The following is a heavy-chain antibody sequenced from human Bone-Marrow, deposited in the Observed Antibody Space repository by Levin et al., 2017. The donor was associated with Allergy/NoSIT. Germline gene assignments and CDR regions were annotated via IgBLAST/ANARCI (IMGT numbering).Heavy chain of an antibody. Sequence: LSLTCAASGFTFRTSSMNWVRQAPGKGLEWVSSISGSSSFIYYADSLKGRFTISRDNAKNSLFLQMNSLRAEDTAVYYCARDPTSSNYYFDYWGQGTLVTVSS. CDR1: GFTFRTSS. V-gene: IGHV3-21*01. J-gene: IGHJ4*02. CDR3: ARDPTSSNYYFDY. D-gene: IGHD2-2*01. CDR2: ISGSSSFI.